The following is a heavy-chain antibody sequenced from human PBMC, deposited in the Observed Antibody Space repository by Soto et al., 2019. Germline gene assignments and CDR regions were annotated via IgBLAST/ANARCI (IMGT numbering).Heavy chain of an antibody. V-gene: IGHV3-21*01. Sequence: EVQLVESGGGLVKPGGSLRLSCAASGFTFSSYSMNWVRQAPGKGLECVSSISSSSSYIYYADSVKGRFTISRDNTKNSLYLQMNSLRAEDTAVYYCARVRDYYYYMAVWGKGTTVTVSS. CDR3: ARVRDYYYYMAV. CDR1: GFTFSSYS. CDR2: ISSSSSYI. J-gene: IGHJ6*03.